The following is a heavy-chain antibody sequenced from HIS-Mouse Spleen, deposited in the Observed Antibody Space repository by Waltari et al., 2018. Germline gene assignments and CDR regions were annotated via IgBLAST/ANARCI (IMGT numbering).Heavy chain of an antibody. J-gene: IGHJ2*01. CDR3: AREIPYSSSWYDWYFDL. V-gene: IGHV4-39*07. CDR1: GGSISSRSYY. CDR2: ISYSGST. D-gene: IGHD6-13*01. Sequence: QLQLQESGPGLVKPSETLSLTCTGSGGSISSRSYYWGWIRQPPGKGREWIGSISYSGSTYYNPSLKSRGTISVDTSKNQFSLSLSSVTAADTAVYYCAREIPYSSSWYDWYFDLWGRGTLVTVSS.